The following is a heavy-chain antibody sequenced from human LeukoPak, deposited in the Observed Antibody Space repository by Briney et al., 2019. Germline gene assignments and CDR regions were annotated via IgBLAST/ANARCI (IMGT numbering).Heavy chain of an antibody. CDR1: GYSISSGYY. D-gene: IGHD4-23*01. V-gene: IGHV4-38-2*02. Sequence: PSETLSLTCTVSGYSISSGYYWGWIRQPPGKGLEWIGSIYHSGSTYYNPSLKGRVTISVDTSKNQFYLKLSSVTAADTAVYYCARDRWRTYYFDYWGQGTLVTVSS. J-gene: IGHJ4*02. CDR3: ARDRWRTYYFDY. CDR2: IYHSGST.